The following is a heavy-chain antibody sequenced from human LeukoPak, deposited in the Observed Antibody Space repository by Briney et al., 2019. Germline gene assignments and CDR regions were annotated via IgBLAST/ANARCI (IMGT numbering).Heavy chain of an antibody. CDR3: ASMGSHGFDI. J-gene: IGHJ3*02. V-gene: IGHV7-4-1*02. Sequence: GASVKVSCKASGYTFTGYYMHWVRQAPGQGLEFMGWINTYNGNPTYAQAFTRRFVFSVDTSVSAAYLQISSLKTEDTAVYYCASMGSHGFDIWGQGTMVTVSS. CDR2: INTYNGNP. CDR1: GYTFTGYY. D-gene: IGHD3-16*01.